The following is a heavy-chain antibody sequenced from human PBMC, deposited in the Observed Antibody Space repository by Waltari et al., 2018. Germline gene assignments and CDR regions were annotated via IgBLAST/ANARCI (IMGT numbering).Heavy chain of an antibody. D-gene: IGHD1-26*01. CDR3: ARVVFSGRYPHGFDI. CDR2: FNIYSGKT. J-gene: IGHJ3*02. CDR1: GYNFVNYG. Sequence: QVYLVQSGAELKNPGASVKVSCKASGYNFVNYGISWVRQAPGQGLEWWGWFNIYSGKTTKPQNLQHRVTMTMYRSTTPAHMELRGLRSDDTAIYYCARVVFSGRYPHGFDIWGQGTMVTVSA. V-gene: IGHV1-18*01.